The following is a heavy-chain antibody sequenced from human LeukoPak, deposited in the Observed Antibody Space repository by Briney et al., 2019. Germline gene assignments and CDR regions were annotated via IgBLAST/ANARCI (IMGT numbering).Heavy chain of an antibody. V-gene: IGHV3-48*04. CDR2: IYSSSSTI. CDR3: ARNRNRYYYHMDV. CDR1: GFTFSRHS. J-gene: IGHJ6*03. D-gene: IGHD1-14*01. Sequence: GGSLRLSCAASGFTFSRHSMTWVRQAPGKGLEWVSYIYSSSSTISYADSVKGRFTISRDNAKHSLYLQMNSLRTEDTAVYYCARNRNRYYYHMDVWGKGTTVTVSS.